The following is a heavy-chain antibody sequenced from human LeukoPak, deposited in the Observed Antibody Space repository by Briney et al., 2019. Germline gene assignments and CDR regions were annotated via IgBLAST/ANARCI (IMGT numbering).Heavy chain of an antibody. Sequence: GGSLRLSCAASGFTFSSYWMHWVRQAPGKGLVWVSRINSDGSSTSYADSVKGRFTISRDNAENTLYLQMNSLRAEDAAVYYCARGYSSSWYNWLDPWGQGTLVTVSS. CDR3: ARGYSSSWYNWLDP. V-gene: IGHV3-74*01. CDR2: INSDGSST. D-gene: IGHD6-13*01. J-gene: IGHJ5*02. CDR1: GFTFSSYW.